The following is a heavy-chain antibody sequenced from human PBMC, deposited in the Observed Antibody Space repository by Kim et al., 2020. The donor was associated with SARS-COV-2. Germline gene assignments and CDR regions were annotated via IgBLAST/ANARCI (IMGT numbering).Heavy chain of an antibody. Sequence: SGPTLVNPTQTLTLTCTFSGFSLSTSGLGVGWIRQPPGKALEWLALIYWVDDKLYSPSLKSRLTITKDTSKNQEVLTMTNMDPVDTATYYCAHRTVWNDGGGFDYWGQGALVTVSS. V-gene: IGHV2-5*02. CDR3: AHRTVWNDGGGFDY. CDR2: IYWVDDK. CDR1: GFSLSTSGLG. D-gene: IGHD1-1*01. J-gene: IGHJ4*02.